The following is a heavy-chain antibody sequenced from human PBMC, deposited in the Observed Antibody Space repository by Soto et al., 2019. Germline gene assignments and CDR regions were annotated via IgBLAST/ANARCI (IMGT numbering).Heavy chain of an antibody. CDR2: IYYSGTT. V-gene: IGHV4-30-4*01. D-gene: IGHD5-18*01. Sequence: XLSLNCTVSGGXISSGDYCWSWIRQPPGKGLEWIGYIYYSGTTYYNPSRKSRVTISVDTSKNQLYLKVSSVTASDTAVYYCARALIQLWPHYYYGMDVWGQGTTGPVSS. J-gene: IGHJ6*02. CDR3: ARALIQLWPHYYYGMDV. CDR1: GGXISSGDYC.